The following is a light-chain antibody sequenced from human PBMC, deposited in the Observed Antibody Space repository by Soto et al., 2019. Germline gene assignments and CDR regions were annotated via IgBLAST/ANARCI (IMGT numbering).Light chain of an antibody. CDR1: QRVSSY. V-gene: IGKV3-11*01. CDR3: QQRSNWPLT. CDR2: DAS. J-gene: IGKJ4*01. Sequence: EIMLIQSPATLSLSPGERATLSCRASQRVSSYLAWYQQKPGQAPRLLIYDASNRATGIPARFSGSGSGTDFTLTISSLEPEDFAVYYCQQRSNWPLTFGGGTKVEIK.